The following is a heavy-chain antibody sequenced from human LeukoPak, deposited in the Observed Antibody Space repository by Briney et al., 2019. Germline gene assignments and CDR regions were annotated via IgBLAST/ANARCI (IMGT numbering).Heavy chain of an antibody. CDR2: IIPIFGTA. CDR3: ASSYGDDGAFDI. CDR1: GGTFSSYA. V-gene: IGHV1-69*05. Sequence: SVKVSCKASGGTFSSYAISWVRQAPGQGLEWMGRIIPIFGTANYAQKSQGRVTITTDESTSTAYMELSSLRSEDTAVYYCASSYGDDGAFDIWGQGTMVTVSS. D-gene: IGHD4-17*01. J-gene: IGHJ3*02.